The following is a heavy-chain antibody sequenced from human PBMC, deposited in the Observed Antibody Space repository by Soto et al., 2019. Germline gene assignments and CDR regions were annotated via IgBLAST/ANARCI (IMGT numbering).Heavy chain of an antibody. J-gene: IGHJ4*02. Sequence: GGSLRLSCAASGFTFSSYGMHWVRQAPGKGLEWVAVISYDGSNKYYADSVKGRFTISRDNSKNTLYLQMNSLRAEDTAVYYCAKDLAVVVAATFLDYWGQGTLVTVSS. CDR1: GFTFSSYG. CDR3: AKDLAVVVAATFLDY. V-gene: IGHV3-30*18. CDR2: ISYDGSNK. D-gene: IGHD2-15*01.